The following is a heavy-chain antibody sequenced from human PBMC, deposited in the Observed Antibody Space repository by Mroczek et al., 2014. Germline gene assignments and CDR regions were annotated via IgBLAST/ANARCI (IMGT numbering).Heavy chain of an antibody. CDR1: GGSISSGGYY. D-gene: IGHD3-10*01. V-gene: IGHV4-31*03. Sequence: KESGPGLVKPSQTLSLTCTVSGGSISSGGYYWSWIRQHPGKGLEWIGYIYYSGSTYYNPSLKSRVTISVDTSKNQFSLKLSSVTAADTAVYYCARDYYGSGSLLVGFDPWGQGTLVTVSS. J-gene: IGHJ5*02. CDR3: ARDYYGSGSLLVGFDP. CDR2: IYYSGST.